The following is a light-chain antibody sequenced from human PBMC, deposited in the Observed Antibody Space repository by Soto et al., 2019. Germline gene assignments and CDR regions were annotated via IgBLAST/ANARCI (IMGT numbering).Light chain of an antibody. CDR1: MRDVGAYNL. V-gene: IGLV2-14*01. Sequence: QSVLTQPASVSGSAGQSITISCSGTMRDVGAYNLVSWYQQHPGTAPKLIIYEVRNRPSGLSSRFSGSRSGNTASLTISGLQSEDEGDYYCCAYTARSTLVFGGGTKLTVL. CDR2: EVR. CDR3: CAYTARSTLV. J-gene: IGLJ3*02.